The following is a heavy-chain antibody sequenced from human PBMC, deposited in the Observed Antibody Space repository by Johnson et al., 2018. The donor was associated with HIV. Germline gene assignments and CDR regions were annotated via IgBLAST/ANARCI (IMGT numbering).Heavy chain of an antibody. V-gene: IGHV3-30*02. CDR2: IRYDGSNK. CDR3: AAAEYDAFDI. Sequence: QVQLVESGGGLVQPGGSLRLSCAASGFTVSSNYMSWVRQAPGKGLDWVAFIRYDGSNKYYADSVKGRFTISRDNSKNTLYLQMNSLRAEDTAVYYCAAAEYDAFDIWGQGTMVTVSS. CDR1: GFTVSSNY. J-gene: IGHJ3*02. D-gene: IGHD6-6*01.